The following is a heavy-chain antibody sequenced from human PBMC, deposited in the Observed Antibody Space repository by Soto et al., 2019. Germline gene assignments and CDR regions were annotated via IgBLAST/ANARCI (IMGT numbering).Heavy chain of an antibody. CDR2: IIPIFGTA. V-gene: IGHV1-69*06. Sequence: SVKVSCKASGGTFSSYAISWVRQAPGQGLEWMGGIIPIFGTANYAQKFQGRVTITADKSTSTAYMELSSLRSEDTAVYYCARERDCTNGVCYTRTPPYSDYWGQGTLVTFSS. D-gene: IGHD2-8*01. CDR1: GGTFSSYA. J-gene: IGHJ4*02. CDR3: ARERDCTNGVCYTRTPPYSDY.